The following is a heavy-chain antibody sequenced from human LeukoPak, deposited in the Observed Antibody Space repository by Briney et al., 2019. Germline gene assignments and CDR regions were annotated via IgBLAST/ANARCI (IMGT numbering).Heavy chain of an antibody. CDR2: ISGSGGST. Sequence: GGSLRLSCAASGFTFSSYAMSWVRQAPGKGLEWVSAISGSGGSTYFADSVKGRFTISRDNSKNTLYLQMNSLRAEDTAVYYCAKVTYYYDTSSGSYYFDYWGQGTLVTVSS. J-gene: IGHJ4*02. D-gene: IGHD3-22*01. CDR1: GFTFSSYA. CDR3: AKVTYYYDTSSGSYYFDY. V-gene: IGHV3-23*01.